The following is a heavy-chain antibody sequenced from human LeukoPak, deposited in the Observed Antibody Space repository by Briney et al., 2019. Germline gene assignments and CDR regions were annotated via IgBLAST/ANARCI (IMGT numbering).Heavy chain of an antibody. CDR2: IYHSGST. D-gene: IGHD3-10*01. CDR3: ARHGVTMVRGVIFYFYYYMDV. V-gene: IGHV4-39*01. CDR1: GGSLSSSTYY. J-gene: IGHJ6*03. Sequence: SETLSLTCTVSGGSLSSSTYYWGWIRQSPGTGPEWIGSIYHSGSTYYNPSLKSQVTISVDTSKNQFSLKLSSVTAADTAVYYCARHGVTMVRGVIFYFYYYMDVWGKGTTVTVSS.